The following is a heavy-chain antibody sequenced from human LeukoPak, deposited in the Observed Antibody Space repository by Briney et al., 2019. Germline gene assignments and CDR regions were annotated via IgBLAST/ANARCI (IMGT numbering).Heavy chain of an antibody. Sequence: SETLSLTCTVSGYSISSGYYWGWIRPPPGKGLEWIGSIYHSGSTYYNPSLKSRVTISVDTSKNQFSLKLSSVTAADTAVYYCARANYYGSGFDPWGQGTLVTVSS. D-gene: IGHD3-10*01. J-gene: IGHJ5*02. CDR1: GYSISSGYY. V-gene: IGHV4-38-2*02. CDR2: IYHSGST. CDR3: ARANYYGSGFDP.